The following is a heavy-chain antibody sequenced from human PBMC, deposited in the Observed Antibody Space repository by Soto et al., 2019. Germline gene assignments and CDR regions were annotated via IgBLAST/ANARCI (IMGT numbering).Heavy chain of an antibody. V-gene: IGHV3-23*01. Sequence: EVHLMESGGGLVQPGGSLRLSCVASGFTFGGFAMSWVRQAPGKGLGWVSAVSGGGGRTFYADSVKGRFTISRDTSKNTLFLQMDGLRAEDTGGYYCAKERGGSTVMAEGRWEGFEFWGQGARVIVSS. CDR2: VSGGGGRT. D-gene: IGHD1-26*01. CDR1: GFTFGGFA. CDR3: AKERGGSTVMAEGRWEGFEF. J-gene: IGHJ4*02.